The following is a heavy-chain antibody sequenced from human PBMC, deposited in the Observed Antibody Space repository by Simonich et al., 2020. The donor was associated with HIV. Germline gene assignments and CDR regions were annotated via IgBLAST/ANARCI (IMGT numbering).Heavy chain of an antibody. CDR3: ARAYSSGFTFDY. V-gene: IGHV1-2*06. Sequence: QVQLVQSGAEVKKPGSSVKVSCKASGYTFTGYYMNWVRQAPGQGLEWMGRINPNSGGTNYAQKFQGRVTMTRDTSISTAYMELSRLRSDDTAVYYCARAYSSGFTFDYWGQGTLVTVSS. J-gene: IGHJ4*02. D-gene: IGHD6-19*01. CDR2: INPNSGGT. CDR1: GYTFTGYY.